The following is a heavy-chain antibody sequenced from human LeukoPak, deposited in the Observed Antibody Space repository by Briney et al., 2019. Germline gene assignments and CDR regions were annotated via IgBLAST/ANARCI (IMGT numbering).Heavy chain of an antibody. CDR2: INPNSGGT. J-gene: IGHJ4*02. CDR3: ARDLSASSSSLVDY. D-gene: IGHD6-6*01. Sequence: GASVKVSCKASGYTFTGYYMHWVRQAPGQGLAWMGWINPNSGGTNYAQKFRGRVTMTRDTSISTAYMELSSLKFDDTAVYYCARDLSASSSSLVDYWGQGTLVTVSS. CDR1: GYTFTGYY. V-gene: IGHV1-2*02.